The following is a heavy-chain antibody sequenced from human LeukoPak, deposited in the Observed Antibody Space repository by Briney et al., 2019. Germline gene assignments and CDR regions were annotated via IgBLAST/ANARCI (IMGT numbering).Heavy chain of an antibody. D-gene: IGHD3-22*01. J-gene: IGHJ5*02. CDR1: GFSFSSYD. V-gene: IGHV3-13*01. Sequence: GGSLRLSCAASGFSFSSYDFHWVRHRKGESPEWVSAIGTAGDTYYPGSVKGRFTISRENAKNSLYLQMYILEVGDTAVYYCASATRGGYYDHWGQGTLVSVSS. CDR2: IGTAGDT. CDR3: ASATRGGYYDH.